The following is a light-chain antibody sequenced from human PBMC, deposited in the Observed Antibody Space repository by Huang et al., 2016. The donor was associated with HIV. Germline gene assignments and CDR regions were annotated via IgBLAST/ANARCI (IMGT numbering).Light chain of an antibody. Sequence: EIVMTQSPATLSVSPGERATLSCRASQGISTNLAWYQQSLGQAPRLLIYGGSTRATGIPARFSGSGSGTEFTLTISSLQSEDFAVYYCQQYNNWPWFTFGQGTKLDIK. CDR1: QGISTN. CDR3: QQYNNWPWFT. V-gene: IGKV3-15*01. CDR2: GGS. J-gene: IGKJ2*01.